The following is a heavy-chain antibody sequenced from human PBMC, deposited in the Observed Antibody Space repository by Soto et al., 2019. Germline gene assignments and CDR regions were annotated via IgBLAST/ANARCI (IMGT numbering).Heavy chain of an antibody. J-gene: IGHJ6*02. Sequence: QVQLVESGGGVVQPGRSLRLSCAASGFTFSSYGMHWVRQAPGKGLEWVAVISYDGSNKYYADSVKGRFTISRDNSKNTLYLQMNSLRAEDTAVYYGAKDGIAAAGDYYYYGMDVWGQGTTVTVSS. CDR3: AKDGIAAAGDYYYYGMDV. CDR2: ISYDGSNK. D-gene: IGHD6-13*01. V-gene: IGHV3-30*18. CDR1: GFTFSSYG.